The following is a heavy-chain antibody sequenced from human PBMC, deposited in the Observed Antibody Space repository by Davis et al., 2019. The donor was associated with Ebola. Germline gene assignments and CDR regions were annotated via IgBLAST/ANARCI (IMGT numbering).Heavy chain of an antibody. J-gene: IGHJ6*02. Sequence: AASVKVSCKASGYAFTSYDINWVRQATGQGLEWMGWMNPNSGDTGYVERFQGRVTMSRNTSISTAYMELSSLRSEDTAVYYCARSGVRGYYSGMDVWGQGTTVTVSS. D-gene: IGHD1-14*01. CDR3: ARSGVRGYYSGMDV. CDR2: MNPNSGDT. V-gene: IGHV1-8*01. CDR1: GYAFTSYD.